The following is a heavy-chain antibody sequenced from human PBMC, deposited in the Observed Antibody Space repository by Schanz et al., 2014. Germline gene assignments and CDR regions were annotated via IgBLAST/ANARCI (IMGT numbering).Heavy chain of an antibody. CDR2: MNPNSGNP. J-gene: IGHJ4*02. V-gene: IGHV1-8*01. Sequence: QVQLVQSGAELRKPGTSVKVSCKTSGYTFSNDDINWVRQAIGQGPEWLGWMNPNSGNPGFAQKFRGRVTMTRNTSMSTAYIELHILTSEDTAVYYCARGRTFDYWGQGTLVTVSS. CDR3: ARGRTFDY. CDR1: GYTFSNDD.